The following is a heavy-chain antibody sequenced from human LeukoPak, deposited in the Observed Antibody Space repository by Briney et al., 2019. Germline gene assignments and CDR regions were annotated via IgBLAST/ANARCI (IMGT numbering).Heavy chain of an antibody. J-gene: IGHJ6*03. CDR1: GFTFSSYA. D-gene: IGHD6-6*01. CDR3: TSSSSRGIYYYYYYMDV. Sequence: PGGSLRLSCSASGFTFSSYAMSWVRQAPGKGLEWVSAISGSGGRTYYADSVKGRFTISRDNSKNTLYLQMNSLRAEDTAVYYCTSSSSRGIYYYYYYMDVWGKGTTVTVSS. CDR2: ISGSGGRT. V-gene: IGHV3-23*01.